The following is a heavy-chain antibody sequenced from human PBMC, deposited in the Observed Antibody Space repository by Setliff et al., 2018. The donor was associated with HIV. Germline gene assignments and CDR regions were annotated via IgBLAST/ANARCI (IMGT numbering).Heavy chain of an antibody. J-gene: IGHJ6*03. V-gene: IGHV4-59*13. CDR1: GVSISDYY. CDR3: ARDRVHNPSYNFWSGPTNYYYYMDV. Sequence: SETLSLTCTVSGVSISDYYWSWIRQPPGKGLEWIGYIYFSGSTNYNPSLKSRVTMSLDTSKSQFSLKLSSVTAADTAVYYCARDRVHNPSYNFWSGPTNYYYYMDVWGKGTTVTVSS. CDR2: IYFSGST. D-gene: IGHD3-3*01.